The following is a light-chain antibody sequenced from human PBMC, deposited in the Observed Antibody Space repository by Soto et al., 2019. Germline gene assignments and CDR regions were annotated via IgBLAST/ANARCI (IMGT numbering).Light chain of an antibody. CDR2: SAS. J-gene: IGKJ3*01. CDR3: QQYNNWFT. Sequence: EIVMTQSPATLSVSPGERATLSCRASQSVSSNLAWYQQKPGQAPRILIYSASTRATGIPARFSGNGSGTEFTLTISSLQSEDFAFYYCQQYNNWFTFGPGTKVDIK. V-gene: IGKV3-15*01. CDR1: QSVSSN.